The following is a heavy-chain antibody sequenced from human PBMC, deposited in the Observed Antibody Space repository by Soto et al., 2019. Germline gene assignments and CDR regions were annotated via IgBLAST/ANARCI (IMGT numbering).Heavy chain of an antibody. CDR3: ARKDRNGHWAAWY. D-gene: IGHD2-8*01. CDR1: GDSVSSGSYY. J-gene: IGHJ4*02. Sequence: SETLSLTCTVSGDSVSSGSYYWSWIRQPPGKGLEWIGYIYSSGSTNYNPSLKSRVTISVDTSKSQFPLKLSSVTAADAAVYYCARKDRNGHWAAWYWGQGTLVTVSS. CDR2: IYSSGST. V-gene: IGHV4-61*01.